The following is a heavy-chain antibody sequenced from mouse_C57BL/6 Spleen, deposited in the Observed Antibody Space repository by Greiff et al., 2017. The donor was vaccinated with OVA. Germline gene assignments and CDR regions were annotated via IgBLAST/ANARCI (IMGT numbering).Heavy chain of an antibody. J-gene: IGHJ3*01. CDR2: IDPSDSYT. CDR1: GYTFTSYW. V-gene: IGHV1-69*01. CDR3: ARRTGAWFAY. Sequence: QVQLQQPGAELVMPGASVKLSCKASGYTFTSYWMHWVKQRPGQGLEWIGEIDPSDSYTNYNQKFKGKSTLTVDKSSSTAYMQLSSLTSEDSAVYDCARRTGAWFAYWGKGTLVTVSA.